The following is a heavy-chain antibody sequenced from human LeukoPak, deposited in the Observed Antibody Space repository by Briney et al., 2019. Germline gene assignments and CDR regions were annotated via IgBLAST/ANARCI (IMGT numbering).Heavy chain of an antibody. V-gene: IGHV4-38-2*02. CDR1: GYSISSGYY. J-gene: IGHJ4*02. D-gene: IGHD5-12*01. CDR2: IYHSGST. Sequence: SETLSLTCTVSGYSISSGYYWGWIRQPPGKGLEWIGSIYHSGSTYYNPSLKSRVTISVDRSKNQFSLKLSSVTAADTAVYYCARADHSGYDFDYWGQGTLVTVSS. CDR3: ARADHSGYDFDY.